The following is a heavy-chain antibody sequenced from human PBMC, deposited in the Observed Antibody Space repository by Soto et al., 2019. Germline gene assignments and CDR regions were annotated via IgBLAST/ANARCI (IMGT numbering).Heavy chain of an antibody. J-gene: IGHJ5*02. Sequence: QLQLQESGSGLVKPSQTLSLTCAVSGGSISSGGYSWSWIRQPPGKGLEWIGYIYHSGSTYYNPSLKGRVTISVDRSKNQFSLKLSSVTAADTAVYYCARDWKGRCGELGWFDPWGQGTLVTVSS. D-gene: IGHD3-10*01. CDR3: ARDWKGRCGELGWFDP. CDR1: GGSISSGGYS. V-gene: IGHV4-30-2*01. CDR2: IYHSGST.